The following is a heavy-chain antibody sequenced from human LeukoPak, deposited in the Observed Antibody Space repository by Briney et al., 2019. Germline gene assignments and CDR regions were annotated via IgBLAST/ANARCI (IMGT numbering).Heavy chain of an antibody. V-gene: IGHV4-30-2*03. CDR3: ARHAKIVGADP. J-gene: IGHJ5*02. Sequence: SETLSLTCTVSGGSISSGGYYWSWIRQPPGKGLEWIGYIYHSGSTYYNPSLKSRVTISVDTSKNQFSLKLSSVTAADTAVYYCARHAKIVGADPWGQGTLVSVSS. CDR1: GGSISSGGYY. CDR2: IYHSGST. D-gene: IGHD1-26*01.